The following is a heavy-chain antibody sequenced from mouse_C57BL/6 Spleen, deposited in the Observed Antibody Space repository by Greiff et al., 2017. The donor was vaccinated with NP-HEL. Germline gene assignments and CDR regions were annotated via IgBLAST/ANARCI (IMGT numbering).Heavy chain of an antibody. J-gene: IGHJ3*01. D-gene: IGHD2-4*01. Sequence: EVQLQESGPELVKPGASVKIPCKASGYTFTDYNMDWVKQSHGKSLEWIGDINPNNGGTIYNQKFKGKATLTVDKSSSTAYMELRSLTSEDTAFYYCARRGRGLRPFAYWGQGTLVTVSA. CDR3: ARRGRGLRPFAY. CDR2: INPNNGGT. V-gene: IGHV1-18*01. CDR1: GYTFTDYN.